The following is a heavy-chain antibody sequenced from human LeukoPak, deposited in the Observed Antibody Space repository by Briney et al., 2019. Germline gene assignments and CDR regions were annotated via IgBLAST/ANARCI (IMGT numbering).Heavy chain of an antibody. CDR2: INSSSSYI. J-gene: IGHJ4*02. V-gene: IGHV3-21*01. CDR1: GFTFSSYS. Sequence: NPGGSLRLSCAASGFTFSSYSMNWVRQAPGKGLEWVSSINSSSSYIYYADSVKGRFTISRDNAKNSLYLQMNSLRAEDTAVYYCARLIAVAGTFDYWGQGTLVTVSS. D-gene: IGHD6-19*01. CDR3: ARLIAVAGTFDY.